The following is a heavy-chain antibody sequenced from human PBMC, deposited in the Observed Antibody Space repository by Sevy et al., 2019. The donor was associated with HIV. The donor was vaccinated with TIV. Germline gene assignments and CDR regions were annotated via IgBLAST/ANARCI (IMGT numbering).Heavy chain of an antibody. CDR1: GFTFRTYN. V-gene: IGHV3-48*01. J-gene: IGHJ6*02. Sequence: GGSLRLSCAASGFTFRTYNMNWVRQAPGKGLEWLSYISPSSSTIHYANSVKGRFTISRDNPKSLLYLQMNSLRAGDTAVYYCARGGHLYYGMDVWGQGTTVTVSS. CDR3: ARGGHLYYGMDV. CDR2: ISPSSSTI. D-gene: IGHD3-16*01.